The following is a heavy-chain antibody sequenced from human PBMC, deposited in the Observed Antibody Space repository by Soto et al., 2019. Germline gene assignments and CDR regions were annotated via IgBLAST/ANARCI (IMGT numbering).Heavy chain of an antibody. J-gene: IGHJ4*02. D-gene: IGHD6-19*01. Sequence: GGSLRLSCAASGFALNSYVMTWVRQAPGKGLNWVSSISGSGGSTYYTDSVKGRFNISRDNSKSTLYLQMNSLSAEDTAVYYCAKGHSRGWPHYIDYWGQGTLVTVSS. CDR2: ISGSGGST. CDR1: GFALNSYV. V-gene: IGHV3-23*01. CDR3: AKGHSRGWPHYIDY.